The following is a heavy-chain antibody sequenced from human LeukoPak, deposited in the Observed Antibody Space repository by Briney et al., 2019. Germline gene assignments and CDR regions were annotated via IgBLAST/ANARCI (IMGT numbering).Heavy chain of an antibody. V-gene: IGHV3-7*01. Sequence: LAGGSLRLSCAASGFTFSSYWMSWVRQAPGKGLEWVANIKQDGSEKYYVDSVKGRFTISRDNAKNSLYLQMNSLRAEDTVVYYCARDRSYDFWSGYSLLGYYYYGMDVWGQGTTVTVSS. J-gene: IGHJ6*02. CDR3: ARDRSYDFWSGYSLLGYYYYGMDV. CDR1: GFTFSSYW. CDR2: IKQDGSEK. D-gene: IGHD3-3*01.